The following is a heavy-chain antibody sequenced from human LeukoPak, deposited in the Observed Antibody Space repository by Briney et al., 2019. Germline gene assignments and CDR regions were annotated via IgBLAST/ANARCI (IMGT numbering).Heavy chain of an antibody. CDR1: GFTYSSYA. J-gene: IGHJ6*02. CDR2: ISYDGSNK. V-gene: IGHV3-30*04. D-gene: IGHD2-2*01. CDR3: ARDGWCSTSCKTSDYYYYGMDV. Sequence: GESQRLFCADSGFTYSSYAMHWVRQAPGKGLEWVAVISYDGSNKYYADSVKGRFTISRDNSKNTLYLQMNSMRAEDTAVYYCARDGWCSTSCKTSDYYYYGMDVWGQGTTVTVSS.